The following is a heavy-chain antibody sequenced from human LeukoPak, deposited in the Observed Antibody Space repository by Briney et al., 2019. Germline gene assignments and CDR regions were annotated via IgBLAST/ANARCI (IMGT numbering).Heavy chain of an antibody. CDR2: IYSSGST. J-gene: IGHJ4*02. CDR1: GGSISSYY. V-gene: IGHV4-4*07. Sequence: PSETLSLTCTVSGGSISSYYWSWIRQPAGEGLEWIGRIYSSGSTNYNPSLKSRVTISVDKSKNQFSLKLSSVTAADTAVYYCARYSGSYLYYFDYWGQGTLATVSS. CDR3: ARYSGSYLYYFDY. D-gene: IGHD1-26*01.